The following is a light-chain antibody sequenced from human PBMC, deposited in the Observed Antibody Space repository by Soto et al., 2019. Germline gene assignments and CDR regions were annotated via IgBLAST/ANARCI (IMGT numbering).Light chain of an antibody. CDR2: GAS. Sequence: EIVLTQSPGTLSLSPLERATLSFRASQSVSSSYLAWYQQKPGQAPRLLIYGASSRATGIPDRFSGSGSGTDFTLTISRLEPEDFAVYYCQKYGSSLFGGGTKVDIK. J-gene: IGKJ4*01. CDR1: QSVSSSY. V-gene: IGKV3-20*01. CDR3: QKYGSSL.